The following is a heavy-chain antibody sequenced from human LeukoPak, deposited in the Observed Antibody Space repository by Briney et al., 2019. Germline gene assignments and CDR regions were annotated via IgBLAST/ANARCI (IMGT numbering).Heavy chain of an antibody. J-gene: IGHJ6*02. CDR2: MNPNSGNT. CDR1: GYTFTSYD. V-gene: IGHV1-8*01. Sequence: GASVKVSCKASGYTFTSYDINWVRQATGQGLEWMGWMNPNSGNTGYAQKFQGRVTMTRNTSIRTAYMELSSLRSEDTAVYYCARASKIYYYYYGMDVWGQGTTVTVSS. CDR3: ARASKIYYYYYGMDV.